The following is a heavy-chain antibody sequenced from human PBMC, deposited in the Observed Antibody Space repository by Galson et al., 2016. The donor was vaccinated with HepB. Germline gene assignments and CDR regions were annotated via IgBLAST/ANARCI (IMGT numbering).Heavy chain of an antibody. Sequence: SVKVSCKASGYTFTGYYIHWVRQAPGQGLEWMGRIDPKSGGLKYAQNFQGRVTMTRDTSIRAVYMELSSLRSDDSVVYYCAKESLVREGGAFDIWGQGTLVTVSS. D-gene: IGHD3-10*01. CDR1: GYTFTGYY. J-gene: IGHJ3*02. CDR2: IDPKSGGL. CDR3: AKESLVREGGAFDI. V-gene: IGHV1-2*05.